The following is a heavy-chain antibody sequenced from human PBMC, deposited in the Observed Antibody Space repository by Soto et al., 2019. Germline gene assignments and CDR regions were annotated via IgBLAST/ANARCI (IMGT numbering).Heavy chain of an antibody. CDR1: GGSFSGYY. CDR3: ARGNDIVATIGAFDI. D-gene: IGHD5-12*01. V-gene: IGHV4-34*01. CDR2: INHSGST. Sequence: SETLSLTCAVYGGSFSGYYWSWIRQPPGKGLEWIGEINHSGSTNYNPSLKSRVTISVDTSKNQFSLKLSSVTAADTAVYYCARGNDIVATIGAFDIWGQDTMVTVSS. J-gene: IGHJ3*02.